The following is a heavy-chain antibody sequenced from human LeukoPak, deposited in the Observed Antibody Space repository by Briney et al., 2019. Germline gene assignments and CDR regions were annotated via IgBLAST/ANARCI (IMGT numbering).Heavy chain of an antibody. CDR1: GFTFDDYA. V-gene: IGHV3-23*01. CDR3: AKGVFRAGY. CDR2: ISGSGGST. Sequence: GGSLRLSCAASGFTFDDYAMHWVRQAPGKGLEWVSAISGSGGSTYYADSVKGRFTISRDNSKNTLYLQMNSLRAEDTAVYYCAKGVFRAGYWGQGTLVTVSS. J-gene: IGHJ4*02. D-gene: IGHD3-3*01.